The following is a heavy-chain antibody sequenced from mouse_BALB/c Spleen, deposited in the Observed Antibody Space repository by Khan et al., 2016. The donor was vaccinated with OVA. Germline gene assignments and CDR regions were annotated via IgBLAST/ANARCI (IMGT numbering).Heavy chain of an antibody. J-gene: IGHJ3*01. CDR2: ISSGGDYI. V-gene: IGHV5-9-3*01. Sequence: EVELVESGGDFVKPGGSLKLSCSASGFTFSTYAMSWVRQTPEKRLEWVAAISSGGDYIYYPDSVQGQFTISRDNAKNTLYLQMSSLRSEDTAMYYCARHNYGPFAYWGQGTLVTVSA. CDR1: GFTFSTYA. D-gene: IGHD1-1*01. CDR3: ARHNYGPFAY.